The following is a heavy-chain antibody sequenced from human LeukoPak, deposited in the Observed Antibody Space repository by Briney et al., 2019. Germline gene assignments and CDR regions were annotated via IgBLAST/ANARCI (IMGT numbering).Heavy chain of an antibody. V-gene: IGHV3-23*01. J-gene: IGHJ4*02. CDR1: GFTFNSYA. CDR3: AKGGSSGWPFDY. Sequence: HSGGSLRLSCAASGFTFNSYAMSWVRQAPWERLQWVSGISDSGGNTYYADSVKGRFTISRDNSKNTLYLQMNSLRAEDTAVYYCAKGGSSGWPFDYWGQGTLVTVSS. CDR2: ISDSGGNT. D-gene: IGHD6-19*01.